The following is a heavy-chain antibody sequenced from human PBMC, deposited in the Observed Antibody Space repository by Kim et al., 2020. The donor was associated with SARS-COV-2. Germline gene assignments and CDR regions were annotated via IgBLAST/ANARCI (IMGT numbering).Heavy chain of an antibody. CDR3: ANGGSSSSWAHLY. V-gene: IGHV3-33*06. CDR1: GFTFSSYG. J-gene: IGHJ4*02. Sequence: GGSLRLSCAASGFTFSSYGMHWVRQAPGKGLEWVAVIWYDGSKKYYGDSVKGRFTISRDNSKNTLYLQMNSLRAEDTAVYYCANGGSSSSWAHLYWGQGTLVIVSS. D-gene: IGHD2-2*01. CDR2: IWYDGSKK.